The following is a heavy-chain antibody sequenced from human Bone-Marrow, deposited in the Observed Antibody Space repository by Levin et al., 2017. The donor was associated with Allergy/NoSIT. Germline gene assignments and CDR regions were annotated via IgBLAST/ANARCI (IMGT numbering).Heavy chain of an antibody. V-gene: IGHV5-51*01. CDR1: GYSFTSYW. CDR2: IYPGDSDT. CDR3: ARRAKYCSGGSCYLTFDY. D-gene: IGHD2-15*01. J-gene: IGHJ4*02. Sequence: KVSCKGSGYSFTSYWIGWVRQMPGKGLEWMGIIYPGDSDTRYSPSFQGQVTISADKSISTAYLQWSSLKASDTAMYYCARRAKYCSGGSCYLTFDYWGQGTLVTVSS.